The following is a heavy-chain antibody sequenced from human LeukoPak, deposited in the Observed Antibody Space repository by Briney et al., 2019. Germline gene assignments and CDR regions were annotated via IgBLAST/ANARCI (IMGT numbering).Heavy chain of an antibody. D-gene: IGHD6-19*01. J-gene: IGHJ5*02. CDR1: GFTVSSNY. CDR2: IYSGGST. V-gene: IGHV3-66*02. Sequence: PGGSLRLSCAASGFTVSSNYVSWVRQAPGKGLEWVSVIYSGGSTYYADSVKGRFTISRDNSKNTLYLQMNSLRAEDTAVYYCAREAGILFNWFDPWGQGTLVTVSS. CDR3: AREAGILFNWFDP.